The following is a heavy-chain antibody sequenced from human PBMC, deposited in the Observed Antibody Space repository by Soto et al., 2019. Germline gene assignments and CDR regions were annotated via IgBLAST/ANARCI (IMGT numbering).Heavy chain of an antibody. CDR1: GGSISGSY. D-gene: IGHD3-16*01. J-gene: IGHJ4*02. Sequence: QVQLQESGPGLVKPSETLSLTCTVSGGSISGSYWSWIRQPPGKGLEYIGYIYYSGGTNYNPSLESRVTISVDTSKNHFSLQLSSVTPADTAVYYCARGLGKFDYWGQGTLVTVSS. CDR2: IYYSGGT. V-gene: IGHV4-59*01. CDR3: ARGLGKFDY.